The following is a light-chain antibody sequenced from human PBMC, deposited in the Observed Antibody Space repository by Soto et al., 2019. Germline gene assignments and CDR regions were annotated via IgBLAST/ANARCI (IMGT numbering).Light chain of an antibody. V-gene: IGKV3-20*01. CDR1: QSVSSSY. Sequence: EIVLTQSPGTLSLSPGERVTLSCRASQSVSSSYLAWYQQKPGQAPRLLIYGASSRATGIPDRFSGSGSGTDFTLTISRLEPEDFAVYYCQQYGSSPLFTVGPGTKVDIK. CDR3: QQYGSSPLFT. J-gene: IGKJ3*01. CDR2: GAS.